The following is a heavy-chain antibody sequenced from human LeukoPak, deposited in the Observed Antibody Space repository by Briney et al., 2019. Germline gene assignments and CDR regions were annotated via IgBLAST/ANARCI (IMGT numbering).Heavy chain of an antibody. CDR3: ARGLRGFGLFLDY. Sequence: PGGSLRLSCAASGFTVSSNYMSWVRQAPGKGLEWVSVIYSGGSTYYADSVKGRFTISRDNSKNTLYLQMNSLRAEDTAVYYCARGLRGFGLFLDYWGQGTLVTVSS. J-gene: IGHJ4*02. V-gene: IGHV3-66*01. CDR1: GFTVSSNY. CDR2: IYSGGST. D-gene: IGHD2-21*01.